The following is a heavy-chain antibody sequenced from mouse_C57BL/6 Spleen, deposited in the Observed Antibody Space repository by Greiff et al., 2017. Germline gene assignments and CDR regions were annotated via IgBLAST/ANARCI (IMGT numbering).Heavy chain of an antibody. J-gene: IGHJ4*01. D-gene: IGHD2-2*01. CDR3: ARGYRGNYYAKDY. Sequence: EVKLVASGGGLVKPGGSLKLSCAASGFPFSDYGMHWVRQAPEKGLAWVAYISSGSSTIYYAATVKGRFTIARDNAKNTLFLQMSRLRAEDTAMYDCARGYRGNYYAKDYWGRGTSVTGAS. V-gene: IGHV5-17*01. CDR1: GFPFSDYG. CDR2: ISSGSSTI.